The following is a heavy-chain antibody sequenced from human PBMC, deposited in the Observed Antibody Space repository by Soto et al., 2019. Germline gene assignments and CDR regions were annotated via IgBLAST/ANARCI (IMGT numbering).Heavy chain of an antibody. Sequence: EEQLLESGGGLVQPGGSLRLSCAASGFTFARYAMSWVRQAPGKGPEWVSGISATGGTTYYTDSVRGRFTISRDNSKATLSLQMNNLRDEDTALYYCAKDHNGDYVGGFDMWGQGTVVTVSS. CDR1: GFTFARYA. D-gene: IGHD4-17*01. CDR3: AKDHNGDYVGGFDM. V-gene: IGHV3-23*01. J-gene: IGHJ3*02. CDR2: ISATGGTT.